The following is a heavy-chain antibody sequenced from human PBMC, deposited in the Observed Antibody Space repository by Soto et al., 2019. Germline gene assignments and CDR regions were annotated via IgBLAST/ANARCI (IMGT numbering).Heavy chain of an antibody. CDR1: GYTFTSYD. CDR3: ARDKTLYGMDV. CDR2: MNPNSGNT. J-gene: IGHJ6*02. V-gene: IGHV1-8*01. Sequence: SVKVSCKASGYTFTSYDINWVRQATGQGLXWMGWMNPNSGNTGYAXKFQGRVTMTRNTSISTAYMELSSLRSEDTAVYYCARDKTLYGMDVWGQGTTVTVSS.